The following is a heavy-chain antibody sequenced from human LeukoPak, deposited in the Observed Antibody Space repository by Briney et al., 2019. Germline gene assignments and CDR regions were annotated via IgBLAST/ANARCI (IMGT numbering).Heavy chain of an antibody. J-gene: IGHJ5*02. CDR1: GGSISSYY. D-gene: IGHD2-2*01. V-gene: IGHV4-59*01. CDR3: ARDHCSSTSCSNWFDP. Sequence: MSSETLSLTCTVSGGSISSYYWSWIRQPPGKGLEWIGYIYYSGSTNYNPSLKSRVTISVDTSKNQFSLKLSSVTAADTAVYYCARDHCSSTSCSNWFDPWGQGTLVTVSS. CDR2: IYYSGST.